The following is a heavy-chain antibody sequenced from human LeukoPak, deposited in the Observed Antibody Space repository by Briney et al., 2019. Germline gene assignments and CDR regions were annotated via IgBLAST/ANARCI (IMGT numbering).Heavy chain of an antibody. J-gene: IGHJ4*02. CDR2: IHTSGSV. D-gene: IGHD6-6*01. Sequence: PSETLSLTCTVSGGSISTYYWSWVRQPAGKGLEWIGRIHTSGSVDYNPSPKSRVTMSVDTSKKQFSLTLSSVTAADTAMYYCAREGSMTARPFVSIDYWGQGTLVTVSS. V-gene: IGHV4-4*07. CDR3: AREGSMTARPFVSIDY. CDR1: GGSISTYY.